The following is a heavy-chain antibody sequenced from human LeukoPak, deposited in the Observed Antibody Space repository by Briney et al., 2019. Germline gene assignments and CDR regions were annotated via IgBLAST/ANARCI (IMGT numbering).Heavy chain of an antibody. D-gene: IGHD4-23*01. CDR2: VYHSGT. CDR1: GYSIGTGNY. J-gene: IGHJ5*01. Sequence: SDTLSLTCSVSGYSIGTGNYWAWVRQPPGKGLEWIGCVYHSGTHYKSSLTSRATISMDTSANQFSLKPTSMTAADSAFYYCTKTSGGGGHDSWGQGILVTVSS. CDR3: TKTSGGGGHDS. V-gene: IGHV4-38-2*01.